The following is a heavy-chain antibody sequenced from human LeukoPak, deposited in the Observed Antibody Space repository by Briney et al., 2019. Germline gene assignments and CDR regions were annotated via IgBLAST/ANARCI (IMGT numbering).Heavy chain of an antibody. CDR1: GFTFDDYG. CDR2: INWNGGST. J-gene: IGHJ5*02. D-gene: IGHD1-7*01. Sequence: GGSLRLSCAASGFTFDDYGMSWVRQAPGKGLEWVSGINWNGGSTGYADSVEGRFTISRDNAKNSLYLQMNSLRAEDTAVYYCAKDPITGTRGRWFDPWGQGTLVTVSS. V-gene: IGHV3-20*04. CDR3: AKDPITGTRGRWFDP.